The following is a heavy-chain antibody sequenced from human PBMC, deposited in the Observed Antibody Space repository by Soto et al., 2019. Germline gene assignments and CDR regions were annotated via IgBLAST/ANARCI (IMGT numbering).Heavy chain of an antibody. CDR1: GYTFTSYG. Sequence: GASVKVSCKASGYTFTSYGISWVRQAPGQGLQWTGWISAYNGNTNYAQKLQGRVTMTRDTSTSTVYMELSSLRSEDTAVYYCARNHDYYDSSGYYPGAFDIWG. V-gene: IGHV1-18*01. CDR2: ISAYNGNT. D-gene: IGHD3-22*01. J-gene: IGHJ3*02. CDR3: ARNHDYYDSSGYYPGAFDI.